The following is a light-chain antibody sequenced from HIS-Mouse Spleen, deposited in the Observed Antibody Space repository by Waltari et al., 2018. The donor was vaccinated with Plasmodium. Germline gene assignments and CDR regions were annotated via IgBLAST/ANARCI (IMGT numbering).Light chain of an antibody. J-gene: IGLJ3*02. CDR2: GNS. CDR1: SPNIGAGYD. CDR3: QSYDSSLSGSGV. V-gene: IGLV1-40*01. Sequence: QSVLTQPPSVSGAPGQRVTISCTGSSPNIGAGYDVHWYQQLPGTAPKLLIYGNSNRPSGVPDRFSGSKSGTSASLAITGIQAEDEADYYCQSYDSSLSGSGVFGGGTKLTVL.